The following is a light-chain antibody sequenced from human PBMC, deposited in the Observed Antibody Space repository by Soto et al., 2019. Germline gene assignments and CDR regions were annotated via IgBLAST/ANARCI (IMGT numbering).Light chain of an antibody. V-gene: IGKV1-5*01. J-gene: IGKJ2*01. CDR1: QSISKW. Sequence: DIQMTQSPSTLSASVGDRVTITCRASQSISKWVAWYQQKPGIAPKLLICDASTLQSGVPSRFTGSGSGTEFTLTISSLQADDFXSYYCQQYHSPPTFGQGTKLEIK. CDR2: DAS. CDR3: QQYHSPPT.